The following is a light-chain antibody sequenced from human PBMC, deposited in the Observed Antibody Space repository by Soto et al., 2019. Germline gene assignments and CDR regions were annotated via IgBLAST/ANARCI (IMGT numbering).Light chain of an antibody. Sequence: EIVLTQSPDTLSLSPGERATLSCRASQSVSSNLAWYQQKPGQAPRLLIYGASSRATGIPDRFSGSGSGTDFTLTISRLEPEDFAVFYCQQYSRSPWTFGQGTKVDIK. CDR3: QQYSRSPWT. CDR2: GAS. V-gene: IGKV3-20*01. J-gene: IGKJ1*01. CDR1: QSVSSN.